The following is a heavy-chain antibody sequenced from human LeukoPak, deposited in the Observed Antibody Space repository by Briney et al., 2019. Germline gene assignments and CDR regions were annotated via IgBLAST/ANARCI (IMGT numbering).Heavy chain of an antibody. CDR1: GFSFNTYA. V-gene: IGHV3-23*01. Sequence: QTGGSLRLSCAASGFSFNTYAMSWVRRAPGKGLEWVSAISNTGGSTYYADSVKGRFTISRDKSKNTLSLQMNSLRAEDTAVYYCAQQVGYCSSGSCYFTYWGQGTLVTVSS. CDR2: ISNTGGST. J-gene: IGHJ1*01. D-gene: IGHD2-15*01. CDR3: AQQVGYCSSGSCYFTY.